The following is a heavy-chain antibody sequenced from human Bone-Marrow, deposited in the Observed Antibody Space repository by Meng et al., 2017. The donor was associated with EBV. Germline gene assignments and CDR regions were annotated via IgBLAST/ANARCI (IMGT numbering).Heavy chain of an antibody. V-gene: IGHV4-61*01. J-gene: IGHJ4*02. CDR3: AREGSPFYYDSSGYDL. CDR1: GGSVSSGSYY. CDR2: IYYSGST. D-gene: IGHD3-22*01. Sequence: QVQSRGWGPGLVKLSATRSLSCTVSGGSVSSGSYYWSWIRQPPGKGLQWIGYIYYSGSTNYNPSLKSRATISMDTSKNQFSLKLSSVTAADTAVYYCAREGSPFYYDSSGYDLWGQGTLVTVSS.